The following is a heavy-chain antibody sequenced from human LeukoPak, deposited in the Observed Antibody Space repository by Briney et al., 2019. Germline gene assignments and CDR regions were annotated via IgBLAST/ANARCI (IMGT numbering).Heavy chain of an antibody. Sequence: GASVKVSCKASGYTFTGYYMHWVRQAPGQGLEWMGRINPNSGGTNYAQKFRGRVTMTRDTSISTAYMELSRLRSDDTAVYYCARARMSRDGYNWDYWGQGTLVTVSS. V-gene: IGHV1-2*06. CDR3: ARARMSRDGYNWDY. CDR2: INPNSGGT. CDR1: GYTFTGYY. J-gene: IGHJ4*02. D-gene: IGHD5-24*01.